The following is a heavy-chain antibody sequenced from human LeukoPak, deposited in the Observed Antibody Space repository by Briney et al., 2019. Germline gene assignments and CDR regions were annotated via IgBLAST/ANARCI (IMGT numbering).Heavy chain of an antibody. CDR1: GDSISGYY. J-gene: IGHJ6*03. CDR3: ARDVRSSSPWGYYYMDV. D-gene: IGHD3-10*02. Sequence: SETLSLTCTVSGDSISGYYWSWLRQSPGKGLEWIGYVSYSGTTRYNPSLKSRLTMSLDMSNKQISLKLTSLTAADTAIYFCARDVRSSSPWGYYYMDVWGKGTTVIVS. V-gene: IGHV4-59*01. CDR2: VSYSGTT.